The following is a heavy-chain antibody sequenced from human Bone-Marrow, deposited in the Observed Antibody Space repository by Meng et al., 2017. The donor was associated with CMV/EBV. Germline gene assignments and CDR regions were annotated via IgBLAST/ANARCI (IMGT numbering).Heavy chain of an antibody. CDR1: GFTFDDYT. V-gene: IGHV3-43*01. D-gene: IGHD5-18*01. Sequence: GESLKISCAASGFTFDDYTMHWVRQAPGKGLEWVSLISWDGGSTYYADSVKGRFTISRDNSKNSLYLQMNSLRTEDTALYYCAKDVSSNGYSSADYWGQGPRVTGSS. CDR2: ISWDGGST. CDR3: AKDVSSNGYSSADY. J-gene: IGHJ4*02.